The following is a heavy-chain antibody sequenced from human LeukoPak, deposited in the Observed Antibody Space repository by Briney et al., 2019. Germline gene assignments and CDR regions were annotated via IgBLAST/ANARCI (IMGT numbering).Heavy chain of an antibody. V-gene: IGHV3-23*01. CDR2: IASSGRNT. CDR1: GFTFSSYS. J-gene: IGHJ3*01. CDR3: AKDIQLSA. D-gene: IGHD5-24*01. Sequence: QPGGSLRLSCAASGFTFSSYSMNWVRQAPGKGLEWVSLIASSGRNTYYTDSVRGRFTISRDNSKKTLSLQMNSLRVEDTAIYYCAKDIQLSAWGLGTMVTVSS.